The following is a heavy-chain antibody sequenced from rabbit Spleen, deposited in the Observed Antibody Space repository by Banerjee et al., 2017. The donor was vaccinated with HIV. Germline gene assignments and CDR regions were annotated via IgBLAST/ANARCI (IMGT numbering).Heavy chain of an antibody. Sequence: QSLQESGGGLVKPGGSLALTCKASGFSFSSSYDMCWVRQAPGKGLEWIGCIYTGSGSTYYASWAKGRFTISKTSSTTVTLQMTSLTDADTATYFCARDLVAVIGWNFSLWGPGTLVTVS. CDR3: ARDLVAVIGWNFSL. CDR1: GFSFSSSYD. D-gene: IGHD1-1*01. J-gene: IGHJ6*01. V-gene: IGHV1S40*01. CDR2: IYTGSGST.